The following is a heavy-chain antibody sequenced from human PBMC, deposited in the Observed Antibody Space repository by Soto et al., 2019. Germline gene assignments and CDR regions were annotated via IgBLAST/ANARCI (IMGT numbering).Heavy chain of an antibody. CDR2: ISYNRST. D-gene: IGHD6-13*01. J-gene: IGHJ4*02. Sequence: LRLSCAASGFTFSSYGMHWIRQHPGKGLEWIGFISYNRSTYYSPSLKSRLTISFDTSRNQFSLRLTSVTAADTAVYYCARYRFSGSWSKFDYWGQGALVTVSS. CDR3: ARYRFSGSWSKFDY. V-gene: IGHV4-31*02. CDR1: GFTFSSYG.